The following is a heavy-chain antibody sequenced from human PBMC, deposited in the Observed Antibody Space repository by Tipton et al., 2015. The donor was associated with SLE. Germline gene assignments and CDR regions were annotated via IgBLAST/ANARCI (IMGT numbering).Heavy chain of an antibody. D-gene: IGHD6-19*01. Sequence: TLSLTCTVSGGSISSYYWSWIRQPPGKGLEWIGYIYYSGSTNYNPSLKSRVTISVDTSKNQFSLKLSSVIAADTAVYYCARAGESSAKRSGIAVAGIDYWSQGTLVTVSS. CDR3: ARAGESSAKRSGIAVAGIDY. CDR2: IYYSGST. CDR1: GGSISSYY. V-gene: IGHV4-59*01. J-gene: IGHJ4*02.